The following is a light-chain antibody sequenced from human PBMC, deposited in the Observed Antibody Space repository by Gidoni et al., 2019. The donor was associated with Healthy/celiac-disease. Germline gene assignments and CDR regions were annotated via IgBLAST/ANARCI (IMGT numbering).Light chain of an antibody. V-gene: IGLV3-1*01. Sequence: SYELTQPPSVSVSPGQTASITCSGDKLGDKYACWYQQKPGQSPVLVIYQDSKRPSVIPARFSGSNSGNTATLTIIGTQAMDEADYYCQAWDSSYVVFGGGTKLTVL. CDR2: QDS. CDR3: QAWDSSYVV. J-gene: IGLJ2*01. CDR1: KLGDKY.